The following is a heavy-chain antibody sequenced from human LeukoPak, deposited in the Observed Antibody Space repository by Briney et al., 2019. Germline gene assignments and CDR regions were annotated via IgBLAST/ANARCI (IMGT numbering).Heavy chain of an antibody. D-gene: IGHD3-22*01. J-gene: IGHJ4*02. CDR1: GGSISSSSYY. V-gene: IGHV4-39*07. CDR3: AREVYDSSGYYYLDY. CDR2: IYYSGST. Sequence: SETLSLTCTVSGGSISSSSYYWGWIRQPPGKGLEWIGSIYYSGSTYYNPSLKSRVTISVDTSKNQFSLKLSSVTAADTAVYYCAREVYDSSGYYYLDYWGQGTLVTVSS.